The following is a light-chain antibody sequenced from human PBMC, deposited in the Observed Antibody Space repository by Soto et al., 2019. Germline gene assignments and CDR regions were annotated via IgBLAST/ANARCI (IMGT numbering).Light chain of an antibody. Sequence: QSVLTQPPSVSGAPGQRVTISCTGSSSNIGAGYDVNWYQQLPGAAPKFLIYGNSNRPSGVPDRFSGSKSGTSASLAITGLQAEDEADYYCQSYDSRLSGYVFXTGTKVTVL. V-gene: IGLV1-40*01. CDR1: SSNIGAGYD. J-gene: IGLJ1*01. CDR2: GNS. CDR3: QSYDSRLSGYV.